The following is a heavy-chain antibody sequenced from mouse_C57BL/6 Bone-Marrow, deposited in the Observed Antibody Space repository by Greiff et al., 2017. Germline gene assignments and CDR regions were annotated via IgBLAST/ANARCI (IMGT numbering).Heavy chain of an antibody. CDR1: GFSFNTYA. Sequence: EVMLVESGGGLVQPKGSLKLSCAASGFSFNTYAMNWVRQAPGKGLEWVARIRSKSNNYATYYADSVKDRFTISRDDSESMLYLQMNNLKTEDTARYDWVRQKKVLRYFDVWGTGTTVTVSA. CDR2: IRSKSNNYAT. V-gene: IGHV10-1*01. D-gene: IGHD1-1*01. J-gene: IGHJ1*03. CDR3: VRQKKVLRYFDV.